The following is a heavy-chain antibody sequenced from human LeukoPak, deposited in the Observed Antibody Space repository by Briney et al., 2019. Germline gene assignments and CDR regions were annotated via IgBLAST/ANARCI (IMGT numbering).Heavy chain of an antibody. V-gene: IGHV5-51*01. CDR3: ARLNTMIMEDAFDI. CDR1: GYSFTNYW. CDR2: IYPGDSDT. J-gene: IGHJ3*02. D-gene: IGHD3-22*01. Sequence: GESLKISCKGSGYSFTNYWIAWVRQMPGKGLEWMGIIYPGDSDTRYSPSFQGQVTISADKSISTAYLQWSSLKASDTAMYYCARLNTMIMEDAFDIWGQGTMVTVSS.